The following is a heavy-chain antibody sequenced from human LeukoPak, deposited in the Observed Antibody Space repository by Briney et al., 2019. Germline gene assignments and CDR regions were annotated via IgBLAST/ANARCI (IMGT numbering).Heavy chain of an antibody. CDR3: AKVREVGSSSWVVVYFDY. D-gene: IGHD6-13*01. Sequence: GGSLRLSCAASGFTFSVAAMTWVRQAPGKGLEWVSLIGASGESTYYADSVKGRFTISRDNSKNTLYLQMNSLRAEDTAVYYCAKVREVGSSSWVVVYFDYWGQGTLVTVSS. V-gene: IGHV3-23*01. J-gene: IGHJ4*02. CDR1: GFTFSVAA. CDR2: IGASGEST.